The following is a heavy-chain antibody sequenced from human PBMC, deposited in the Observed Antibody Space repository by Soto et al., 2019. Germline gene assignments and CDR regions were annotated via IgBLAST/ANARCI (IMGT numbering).Heavy chain of an antibody. CDR3: VRTSLVVAVATREDF. J-gene: IGHJ4*02. V-gene: IGHV3-74*01. CDR2: IDSDGSRI. D-gene: IGHD2-15*01. CDR1: GFTFRNYW. Sequence: EVQLVESGGGLVQPGASLRLSCAASGFTFRNYWMHWVRQAPGKGLVWVSRIDSDGSRITYADFVKGRFTISRDNAKNTVYLHMNSLTAEDTAVYYCVRTSLVVAVATREDFWGQGTLVTVSS.